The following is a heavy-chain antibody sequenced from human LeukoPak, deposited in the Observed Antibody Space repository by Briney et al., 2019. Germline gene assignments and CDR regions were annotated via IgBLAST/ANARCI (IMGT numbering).Heavy chain of an antibody. V-gene: IGHV3-23*01. CDR3: ALPSCGGDCFSG. Sequence: GGSLRLSCAASGFDFNDFAMTWVRQAPGKGLEWVSSMSGSGDTTEYAASVKGRFTISRDNAKKALYLEMNSLRVEDTAIYYCALPSCGGDCFSGWGQGTLVTVSS. CDR2: MSGSGDTT. J-gene: IGHJ4*02. D-gene: IGHD2-21*02. CDR1: GFDFNDFA.